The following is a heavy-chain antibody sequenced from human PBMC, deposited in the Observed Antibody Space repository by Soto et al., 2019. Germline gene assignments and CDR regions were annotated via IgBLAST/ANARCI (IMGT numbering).Heavy chain of an antibody. V-gene: IGHV3-30*18. Sequence: GALRLSCSASGITLIAHIIHWVRRTPGKGLEWVAAISYDEIDKKYASSVKGRFTVSRDNVKNTLSLQMNSLRPEDTAVYYCAKDSGYQLPDNYFYYGLDVWGQGTTVTVSS. J-gene: IGHJ6*02. CDR1: GITLIAHI. D-gene: IGHD2-2*01. CDR3: AKDSGYQLPDNYFYYGLDV. CDR2: ISYDEIDK.